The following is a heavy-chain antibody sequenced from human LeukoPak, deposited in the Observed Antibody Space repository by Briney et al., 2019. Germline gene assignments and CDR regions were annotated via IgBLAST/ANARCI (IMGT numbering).Heavy chain of an antibody. Sequence: SETLSLTCTVSGGSISSYYWSWIRQPPGKGLEWIGYVLHSGKTNYNPSLKFRVTISIDTSKNQFSLNLRSVTAADTAVYYCARGAGWWENWGQGTLVTVSS. CDR3: ARGAGWWEN. CDR2: VLHSGKT. D-gene: IGHD1-26*01. V-gene: IGHV4-59*01. J-gene: IGHJ4*02. CDR1: GGSISSYY.